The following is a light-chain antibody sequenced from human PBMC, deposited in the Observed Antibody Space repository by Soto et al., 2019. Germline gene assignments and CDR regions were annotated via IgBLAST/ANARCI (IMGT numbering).Light chain of an antibody. CDR3: QQYNNWPWYT. V-gene: IGKV3-15*01. J-gene: IGKJ2*01. CDR2: GAS. Sequence: EIAMTQSPATLSVSPGERATLSCRASQSVSSNLAWNQQKPGQAPRLLIYGASTRATGIPARFSGSGSGTEFTLTISSLQSEHFAVYSCQQYNNWPWYTFGQGTKLEIK. CDR1: QSVSSN.